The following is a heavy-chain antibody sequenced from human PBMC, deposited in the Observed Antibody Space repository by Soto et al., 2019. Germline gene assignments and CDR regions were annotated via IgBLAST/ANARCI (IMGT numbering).Heavy chain of an antibody. CDR2: ISGYNGNT. V-gene: IGHV1-18*01. CDR3: SRFIMVGGWFDPNYYHGMDV. D-gene: IGHD6-19*01. Sequence: QVQLVQSGAEVKKPGASVTVSCKTSGYTFSNYGINWVRQAPGQGLEWMGWISGYNGNTNYAQTVQDRVTMTTDTSTGRVYMELRSLKSDDTAIYYCSRFIMVGGWFDPNYYHGMDVWGQGTTVTVSS. J-gene: IGHJ6*02. CDR1: GYTFSNYG.